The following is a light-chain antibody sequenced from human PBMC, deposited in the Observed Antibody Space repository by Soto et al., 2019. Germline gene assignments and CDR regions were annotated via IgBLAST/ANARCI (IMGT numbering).Light chain of an antibody. Sequence: IVMTQSPATLSVSPGERATLSCRASQSVSGHLAWYQQKPGQAPRLLIYGASTRAPGIPARFSGSGSGTEFTLTISSLQSEDFAVYYCQQYNNWPPLTFGGGTKVEIK. CDR2: GAS. CDR3: QQYNNWPPLT. CDR1: QSVSGH. V-gene: IGKV3-15*01. J-gene: IGKJ4*01.